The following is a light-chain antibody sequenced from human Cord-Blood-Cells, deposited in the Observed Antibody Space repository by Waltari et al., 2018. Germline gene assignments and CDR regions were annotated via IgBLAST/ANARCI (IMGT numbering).Light chain of an antibody. CDR2: EGR. J-gene: IGLJ3*02. V-gene: IGLV2-23*01. Sequence: QSALTQPASVSGSPGPAITISRTGTSSHVGSYNLVPWYQQHPGKAPKLMVYEGRKRPSGVSNRFSGAKSGNTASLTISGLQAEDEADYYCCSYAGSSTWVFGGGTKLTVL. CDR1: SSHVGSYNL. CDR3: CSYAGSSTWV.